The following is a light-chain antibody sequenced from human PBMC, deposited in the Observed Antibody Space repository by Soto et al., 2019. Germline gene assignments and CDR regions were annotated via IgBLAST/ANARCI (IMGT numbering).Light chain of an antibody. V-gene: IGKV3-20*01. J-gene: IGKJ3*01. CDR1: QSVSSSY. CDR2: GAS. Sequence: EIVLTQSPGTLSLSPVERATLSCRASQSVSSSYLAWYQQKPGQAPRLLIYGASSRATGIPDRFSGSGSGTDFTLTISRLEPEDFVVYYCQQYGSSLFTFGPGTKVDIK. CDR3: QQYGSSLFT.